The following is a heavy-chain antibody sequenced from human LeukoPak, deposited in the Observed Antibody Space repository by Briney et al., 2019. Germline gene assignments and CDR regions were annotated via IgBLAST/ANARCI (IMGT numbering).Heavy chain of an antibody. CDR3: ARGLFGDYFYFDF. D-gene: IGHD4-17*01. J-gene: IGHJ4*02. CDR2: VYYRGNT. CDR1: GGSISSGDCY. V-gene: IGHV4-30-4*02. Sequence: PSETLSLTCTVSGGSISSGDCYWSWIRQPPGKGLEWIGFVYYRGNTYYNPSLKSRVTISVGTSKDHFSLKLNSVTAADTAVYYCARGLFGDYFYFDFWGQGTLVTVSS.